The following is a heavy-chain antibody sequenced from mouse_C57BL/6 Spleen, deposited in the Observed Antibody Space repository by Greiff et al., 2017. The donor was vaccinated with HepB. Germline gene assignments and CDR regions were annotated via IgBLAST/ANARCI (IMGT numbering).Heavy chain of an antibody. Sequence: EVQVVESGGGLVQPGGSLKLSCAASGFTFSDYYMYWVRQTPEKRLEWVAYISNGGGSTYYPDTVKGRFTISRDNAKNTLYLQMSRLKSEDTAMYYCAKAYYSNSYAMDYWGQGTSVTVSS. CDR2: ISNGGGST. D-gene: IGHD2-5*01. V-gene: IGHV5-12*01. J-gene: IGHJ4*01. CDR1: GFTFSDYY. CDR3: AKAYYSNSYAMDY.